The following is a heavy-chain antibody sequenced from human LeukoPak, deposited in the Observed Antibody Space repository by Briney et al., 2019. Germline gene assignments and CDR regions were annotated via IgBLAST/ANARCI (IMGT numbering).Heavy chain of an antibody. V-gene: IGHV3-21*01. CDR2: ITSSSTYT. D-gene: IGHD1-26*01. Sequence: GGSLRLSCAASGFSFSSYNMNWVRQTPGKGLEWVSSITSSSTYTFYADSVKGRFTISRDNARNSLYLQMNSLRAEDTAVYYCARDPYSGTYGDTYYYYMDVWGQGTLVTVSS. J-gene: IGHJ6*03. CDR1: GFSFSSYN. CDR3: ARDPYSGTYGDTYYYYMDV.